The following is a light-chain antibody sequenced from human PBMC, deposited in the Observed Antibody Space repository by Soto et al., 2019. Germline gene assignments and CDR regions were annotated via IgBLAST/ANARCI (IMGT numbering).Light chain of an antibody. Sequence: QSALTQPASLSGSPGQSITISCTGTSSDVGGYNYVSWYQQHPGKAPKLMIYDVSNRPSGVSNRFSGSKSGNTASLTLSGLQAEDEADYYCSSYTSSSRVFGGGTKLTVL. CDR3: SSYTSSSRV. J-gene: IGLJ2*01. CDR2: DVS. V-gene: IGLV2-14*01. CDR1: SSDVGGYNY.